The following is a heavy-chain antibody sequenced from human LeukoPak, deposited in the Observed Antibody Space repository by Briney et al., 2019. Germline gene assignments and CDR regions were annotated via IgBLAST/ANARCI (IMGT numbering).Heavy chain of an antibody. V-gene: IGHV3-30*02. CDR3: AKVYDYGDRDAFDL. D-gene: IGHD4-17*01. CDR2: IRYDGRNK. Sequence: PGGSLRLSCGASGLTFSTYGMHWGRQAPGKGLEWVAFIRYDGRNKYYADSVKGRFTISRDNSKNTLCLQMNSLRAEDTAVYYCAKVYDYGDRDAFDLWGQGTMVTVSS. CDR1: GLTFSTYG. J-gene: IGHJ3*01.